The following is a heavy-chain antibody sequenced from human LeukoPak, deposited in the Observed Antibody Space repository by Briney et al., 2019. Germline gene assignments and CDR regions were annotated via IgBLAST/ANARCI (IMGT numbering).Heavy chain of an antibody. Sequence: SQTLSLTCAVSGGSISSGGYSWSWIRQPPGKGLEWIGYIYYSGSTYYNPSLKSRVTISVDTSKNQFSLKLSSVTAADTAVYYCARVVSNGDRAAFDIWGQGTMVTVSS. CDR2: IYYSGST. CDR3: ARVVSNGDRAAFDI. V-gene: IGHV4-30-4*07. D-gene: IGHD2-8*01. CDR1: GGSISSGGYS. J-gene: IGHJ3*02.